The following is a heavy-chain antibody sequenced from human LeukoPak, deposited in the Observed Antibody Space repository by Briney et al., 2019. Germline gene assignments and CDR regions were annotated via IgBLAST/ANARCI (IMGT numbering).Heavy chain of an antibody. Sequence: GGSLRLSCAASGFTFSSYTMHWVRQAPGKGLEWVAVISYDGSNKYYADSVKGRFTISRDNSKNTLYLQMNSLRAEDTAVYYCARDGYNYFDYWGQGTLVTVSS. CDR3: ARDGYNYFDY. CDR1: GFTFSSYT. V-gene: IGHV3-30*04. J-gene: IGHJ4*02. CDR2: ISYDGSNK. D-gene: IGHD5-24*01.